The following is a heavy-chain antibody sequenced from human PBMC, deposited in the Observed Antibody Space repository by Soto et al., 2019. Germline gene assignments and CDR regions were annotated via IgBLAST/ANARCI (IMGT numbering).Heavy chain of an antibody. J-gene: IGHJ5*02. CDR2: IYYSGST. CDR1: GGSVSSGSYY. V-gene: IGHV4-61*01. Sequence: QVQLQESGPGLVKPSATLSLTCTVSGGSVSSGSYYWSWIRQPPGKGLEWIGYIYYSGSTNYNPSLKSRVTISVDTSKNQFSLKLSSVTAADTAVYYCARVGGSSGWYWFDPCGQGTLVTVSS. CDR3: ARVGGSSGWYWFDP. D-gene: IGHD6-19*01.